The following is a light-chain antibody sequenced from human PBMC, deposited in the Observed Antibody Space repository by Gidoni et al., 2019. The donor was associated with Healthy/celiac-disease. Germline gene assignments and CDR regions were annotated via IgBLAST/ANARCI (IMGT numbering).Light chain of an antibody. CDR3: QAWDSSTGV. CDR2: KDS. CDR1: KLGDKY. V-gene: IGLV3-1*01. Sequence: SYELTQPPSVSVSPGQTASITCSGDKLGDKYACWYQQKPGQSPVLVIYKDSKRPSGVPGRFSGSNSGNTANLTISGTQAMDEADYYCQAWDSSTGVFGGGTKLTVL. J-gene: IGLJ2*01.